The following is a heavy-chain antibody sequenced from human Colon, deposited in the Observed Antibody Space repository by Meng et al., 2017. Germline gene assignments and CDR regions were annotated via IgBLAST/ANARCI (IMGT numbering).Heavy chain of an antibody. CDR2: INHSGST. D-gene: IGHD3-22*01. V-gene: IGHV4-34*01. Sequence: QGQLQQWGAGLLKPSETLSLTSVGYSGSFSGYYWSWIRQPPGKGLEWIGEINHSGSTNYNPSLKSRVTISVDTSKYQFSLKLSSVTAADTAVYYCARGASDYDFDYWGQGTLVTVSS. CDR1: SGSFSGYY. J-gene: IGHJ4*02. CDR3: ARGASDYDFDY.